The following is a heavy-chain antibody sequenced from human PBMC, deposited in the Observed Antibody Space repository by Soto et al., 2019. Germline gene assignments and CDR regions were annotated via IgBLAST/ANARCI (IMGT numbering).Heavy chain of an antibody. Sequence: ASVKVSCKAAGYTFSSYDIHWVRQATGQGLVWMGWMNPNSGNTDYAQKFQGRITMTTNTSMSTAYMELSSLRSEDTAVYYCARGQSIAAAGKGGEYYYYYYMDVWGKGTTVTVSS. V-gene: IGHV1-8*01. CDR1: GYTFSSYD. CDR2: MNPNSGNT. D-gene: IGHD6-13*01. CDR3: ARGQSIAAAGKGGEYYYYYYMDV. J-gene: IGHJ6*03.